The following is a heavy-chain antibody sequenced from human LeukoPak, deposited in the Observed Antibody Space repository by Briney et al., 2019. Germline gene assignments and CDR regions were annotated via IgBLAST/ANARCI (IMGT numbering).Heavy chain of an antibody. CDR3: ARRIRKWPTTPQNWFDP. D-gene: IGHD1-7*01. J-gene: IGHJ5*02. V-gene: IGHV4-38-2*01. Sequence: GSLRLSCAASGFTFSAYGMHWVRQPPGKGLEWIGSIYYSGSTYYNPSLKSRVTISVDTSKDQFSLKLSSVTAADTAVYYCARRIRKWPTTPQNWFDPWGQGTLVTVSS. CDR2: IYYSGST. CDR1: GFTFSAYG.